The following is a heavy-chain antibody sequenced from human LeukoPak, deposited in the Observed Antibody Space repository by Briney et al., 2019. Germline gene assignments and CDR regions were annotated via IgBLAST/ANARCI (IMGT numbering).Heavy chain of an antibody. CDR3: ARFQASEFRGFDH. Sequence: ASVKVSCETSGYRFITFGINWVRQAPGQGLEWMGWINPYNGNRYYAKKFQDRFNMTTDTSTSTVYLELQTLTSDDTAIYYCARFQASEFRGFDHWGQGTLITVSS. J-gene: IGHJ4*02. CDR2: INPYNGNR. D-gene: IGHD3-10*01. CDR1: GYRFITFG. V-gene: IGHV1-18*01.